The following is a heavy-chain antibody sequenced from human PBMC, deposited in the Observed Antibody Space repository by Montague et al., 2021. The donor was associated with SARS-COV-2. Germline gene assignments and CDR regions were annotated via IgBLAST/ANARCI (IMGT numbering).Heavy chain of an antibody. V-gene: IGHV4-61*02. D-gene: IGHD2-15*01. J-gene: IGHJ4*02. CDR1: GGSISSDSYY. CDR2: VYTTGST. CDR3: ARGVVAATGSLDY. Sequence: TLSLTCTVSGGSISSDSYYWSWIRQPAGKGLEWIGRVYTTGSTNYNPSLKSRVTISGDTSRNQFSLRLTSVTAADTAVYYCARGVVAATGSLDYWGQGTLVTVSS.